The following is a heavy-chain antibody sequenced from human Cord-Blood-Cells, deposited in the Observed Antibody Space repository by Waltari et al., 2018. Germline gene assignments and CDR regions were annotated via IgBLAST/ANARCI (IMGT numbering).Heavy chain of an antibody. CDR3: ARDLPYYDFWSGYGDY. D-gene: IGHD3-3*01. Sequence: EVQLVESGGCLVQPGGSLSLSCAASGFTFSSYSMYWVRQAPGKGLEWVSYISSSSSTIYYADSVKVRFTISRDNAKNSLYLQMNSLRDEDTAVYYCARDLPYYDFWSGYGDYWGQGTLVTVSS. V-gene: IGHV3-48*02. CDR2: ISSSSSTI. J-gene: IGHJ4*02. CDR1: GFTFSSYS.